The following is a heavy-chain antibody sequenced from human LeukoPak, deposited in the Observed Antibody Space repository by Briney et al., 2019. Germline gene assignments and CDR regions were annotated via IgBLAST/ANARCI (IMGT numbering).Heavy chain of an antibody. D-gene: IGHD6-19*01. CDR1: GGTFSSYA. Sequence: SVKVSCKASGGTFSSYAISWVRQAPGQGLEWMGGIIPIFGTANYAQKFQGRVTITADESTSTAYMELSRLRSEDTAVYYCAREGIAVAGDYYYYYGMDVWGQGTTVTVSS. V-gene: IGHV1-69*13. CDR2: IIPIFGTA. CDR3: AREGIAVAGDYYYYYGMDV. J-gene: IGHJ6*02.